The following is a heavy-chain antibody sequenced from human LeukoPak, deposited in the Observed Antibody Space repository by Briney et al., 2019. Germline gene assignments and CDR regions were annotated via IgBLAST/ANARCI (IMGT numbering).Heavy chain of an antibody. CDR2: IYTSGST. V-gene: IGHV4-61*02. J-gene: IGHJ6*03. CDR1: GGSISSGSYY. Sequence: SETLSLTCTVSGGSISSGSYYWSWIRQPAGKGLEWIGRIYTSGSTNYNPSLKSRVTISVDTSKNQFSLKLSSVTAADTAVYYCARVTGYCSSTSCRGDRIDYYYYMDVWGKGTTVTVSS. CDR3: ARVTGYCSSTSCRGDRIDYYYYMDV. D-gene: IGHD2-2*03.